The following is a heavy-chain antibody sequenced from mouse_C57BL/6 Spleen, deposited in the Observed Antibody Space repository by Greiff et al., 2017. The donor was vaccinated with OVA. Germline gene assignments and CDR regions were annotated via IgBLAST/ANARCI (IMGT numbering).Heavy chain of an antibody. D-gene: IGHD1-1*01. CDR2: ISSGGSYT. CDR3: ARQTTRYYFDY. Sequence: EVKLVESGGDLVKPGGSLKLSCAASGFTFSSYGMSWVRQTPDKRLEWVATISSGGSYTYYPDSVKGRFTISRDNAKNTLYLQMSSLKSEDTAMYYCARQTTRYYFDYWGKGTTLTVSS. CDR1: GFTFSSYG. V-gene: IGHV5-6*01. J-gene: IGHJ2*01.